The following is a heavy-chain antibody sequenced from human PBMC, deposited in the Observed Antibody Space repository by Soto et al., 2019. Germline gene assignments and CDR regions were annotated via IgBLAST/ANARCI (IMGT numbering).Heavy chain of an antibody. J-gene: IGHJ3*02. V-gene: IGHV1-46*03. D-gene: IGHD3-10*01. CDR3: ACDYNAYQRQHVFDI. CDR2: INPSGAST. CDR1: GYSFNSYY. Sequence: QVQLVQSGAEVKKPGASVKVACKASGYSFNSYYMHWVRQAPGQGPEWKGVINPSGASTSYAQKFQGTVTWTRDTSTSTVYIELSSLRSEDTALYYCACDYNAYQRQHVFDIWGQGTLVTVSS.